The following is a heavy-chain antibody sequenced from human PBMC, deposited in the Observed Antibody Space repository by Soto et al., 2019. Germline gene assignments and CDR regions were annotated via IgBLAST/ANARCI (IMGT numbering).Heavy chain of an antibody. CDR3: ARHVNPWAQGAFDI. CDR1: GGSISSSSYT. CDR2: TYHSGNP. J-gene: IGHJ3*02. V-gene: IGHV4-39*01. Sequence: SETLSLTCTVSGGSISSSSYTWAWIRQPPGKALEWIGHTYHSGNPYYNPSLKSPVTISVDTSKNQFSLKLSSVTAADTAVYYCARHVNPWAQGAFDIWGQGTMVTVSS. D-gene: IGHD7-27*01.